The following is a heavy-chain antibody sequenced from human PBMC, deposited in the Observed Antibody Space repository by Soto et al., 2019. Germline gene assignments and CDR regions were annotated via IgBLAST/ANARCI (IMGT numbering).Heavy chain of an antibody. D-gene: IGHD3-10*01. CDR2: IYHSGST. Sequence: TSETLSLTCAVSGGSISSSNWWSWVRQPPGKGLEWIGEIYHSGSTNYNPSLKSRVTISVDKSKNQFSLKLSSVTAADTAVYYCARGYYYGSGSYYGPWGQGTLVTVSS. CDR1: GGSISSSNW. V-gene: IGHV4-4*02. J-gene: IGHJ5*02. CDR3: ARGYYYGSGSYYGP.